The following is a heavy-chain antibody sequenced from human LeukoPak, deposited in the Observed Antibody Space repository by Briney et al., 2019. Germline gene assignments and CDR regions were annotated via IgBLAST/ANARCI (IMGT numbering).Heavy chain of an antibody. Sequence: ASVKVSCKASGYTFTGYYMHWVRQAPGQGLEWMGWINPNSGGTNYAQKFQGRVTMTRDTSISTAYMELSRLRSDDTAVYYCARGYRSGGSCYFIFDYWGQGTLVTVSS. V-gene: IGHV1-2*02. CDR2: INPNSGGT. D-gene: IGHD2-15*01. CDR1: GYTFTGYY. J-gene: IGHJ4*02. CDR3: ARGYRSGGSCYFIFDY.